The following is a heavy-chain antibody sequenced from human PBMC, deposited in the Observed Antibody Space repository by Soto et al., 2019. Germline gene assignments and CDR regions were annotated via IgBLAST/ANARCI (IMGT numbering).Heavy chain of an antibody. CDR2: VYTSGST. J-gene: IGHJ4*02. CDR3: ASSTKYDYLWGSYPGLDY. D-gene: IGHD3-16*01. Sequence: PSETLSLTCTVSGGSISSYYWSWIRQPAGKGLEWIGRVYTSGSTNYNPSLKSRVTMSVDTSKNQFSLKLSSVTAADTAVYYCASSTKYDYLWGSYPGLDYWGQGTPVTVSS. CDR1: GGSISSYY. V-gene: IGHV4-4*07.